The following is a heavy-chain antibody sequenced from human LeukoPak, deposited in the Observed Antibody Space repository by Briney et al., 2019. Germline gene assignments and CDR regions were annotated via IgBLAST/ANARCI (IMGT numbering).Heavy chain of an antibody. J-gene: IGHJ5*02. D-gene: IGHD2-2*01. V-gene: IGHV3-23*01. Sequence: GGSLRLSCAASGFTSSDYTMNWVRQAPGKGLEWVSGISVSDDSTYYADSVKGRFTMSRDNSNNMLYLQMDSLRAEDTAVYYCAKDRFCSSTNCPYDQWGQGTLVTVSS. CDR3: AKDRFCSSTNCPYDQ. CDR2: ISVSDDST. CDR1: GFTSSDYT.